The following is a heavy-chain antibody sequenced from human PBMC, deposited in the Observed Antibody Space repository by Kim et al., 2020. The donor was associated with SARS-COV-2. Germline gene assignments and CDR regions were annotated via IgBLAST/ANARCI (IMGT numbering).Heavy chain of an antibody. J-gene: IGHJ4*02. CDR1: GYTFTNYY. CDR3: GRDYFDSGSFYTPGY. CDR2: INPSGGST. Sequence: ASVKVSCTASGYTFTNYYLHWVRQAPGQGLEWMGAINPSGGSTTYAQKFQGRVTMTKDTSTRTVDMELSSLRSEDTAVYYCGRDYFDSGSFYTPGYWGQGTLVTVSS. V-gene: IGHV1-46*01. D-gene: IGHD3-10*01.